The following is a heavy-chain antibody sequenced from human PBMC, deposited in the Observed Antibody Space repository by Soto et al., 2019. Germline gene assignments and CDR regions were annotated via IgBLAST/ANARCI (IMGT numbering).Heavy chain of an antibody. CDR3: ARALLGYCSGGSCYHFDY. D-gene: IGHD2-15*01. CDR2: IIPIFGTA. J-gene: IGHJ4*02. CDR1: GGTFSSYA. Sequence: QVQLVQSGAEVKKPGSSVKVSCKASGGTFSSYAISWVRQAPGQGLEWMGGIIPIFGTANYAQKFQGRVTITADESTSTAYMELSCLRSEDTAVYYCARALLGYCSGGSCYHFDYWGQGTLVTVSS. V-gene: IGHV1-69*01.